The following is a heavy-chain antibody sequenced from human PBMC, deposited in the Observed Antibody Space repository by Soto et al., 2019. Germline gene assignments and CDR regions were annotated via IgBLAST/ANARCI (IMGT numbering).Heavy chain of an antibody. CDR3: AKETSSWSFDY. CDR2: ISGSGGST. J-gene: IGHJ4*01. CDR1: VFTFSDYA. Sequence: PGGSLRLSCAASVFTFSDYAMSWVRQAPGKGLEWVSGISGSGGSTYHADSVKGRFTISRHNSKNTVYLQMNSLRAEDTAVYYCAKETSSWSFDYWGHGTLVTVSS. D-gene: IGHD6-13*01. V-gene: IGHV3-23*01.